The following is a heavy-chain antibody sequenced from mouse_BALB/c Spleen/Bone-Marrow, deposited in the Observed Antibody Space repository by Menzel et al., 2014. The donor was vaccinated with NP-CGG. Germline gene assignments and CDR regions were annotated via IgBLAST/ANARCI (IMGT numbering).Heavy chain of an antibody. CDR3: ARGDYFDY. J-gene: IGHJ2*01. CDR2: ILPGSGST. V-gene: IGHV1-9*01. CDR1: GYTLXSYW. Sequence: QVQLQQSGAELMKPGASVKISCKATGYTLXSYWIEWVKQRPGHGLEWIGEILPGSGSTNYNEKFKGKATFTADTSSNSAYMQLSSLTSEDSAVYYCARGDYFDYWGQGTTLTVSS.